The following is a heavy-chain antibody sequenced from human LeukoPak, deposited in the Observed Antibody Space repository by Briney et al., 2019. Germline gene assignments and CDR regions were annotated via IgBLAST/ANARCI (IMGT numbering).Heavy chain of an antibody. V-gene: IGHV1-46*01. CDR3: AREDVVLVDAVRYYYGMDV. CDR1: GYNFIGYY. D-gene: IGHD2-8*01. Sequence: ASVKGSCKASGYNFIGYYMHWVRQAPGQGLEWMGIIKPSGGSTSYAQKFQDRVTMTRDTSTSTVYMELSSLKSEDTAAYYCAREDVVLVDAVRYYYGMDVWGQGTTVTVSS. CDR2: IKPSGGST. J-gene: IGHJ6*02.